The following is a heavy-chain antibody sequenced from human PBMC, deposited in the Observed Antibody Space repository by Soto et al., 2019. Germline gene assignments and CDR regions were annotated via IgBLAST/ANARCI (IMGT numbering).Heavy chain of an antibody. V-gene: IGHV3-23*01. Sequence: PGGSLRLSCAASGFTFSSYAMSWVRQAPGKGLGWVSTISGSGGSTYYADSVKGRFTISRDNSKNTLYLQMNSLRAEDTAVYYCAKDQDYYGSGSYWAYGMDVWGKGTTVTVSS. CDR1: GFTFSSYA. CDR3: AKDQDYYGSGSYWAYGMDV. CDR2: ISGSGGST. J-gene: IGHJ6*04. D-gene: IGHD3-10*01.